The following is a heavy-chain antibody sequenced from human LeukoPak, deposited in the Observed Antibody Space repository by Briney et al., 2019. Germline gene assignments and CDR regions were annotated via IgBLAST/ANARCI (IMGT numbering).Heavy chain of an antibody. CDR3: ARVRYQGFDP. J-gene: IGHJ5*02. Sequence: SETLSLTXAVSGGSISRYYWSWIRQPAGRGLEWIGHIYTSGSTNYNPSLQSRVTMSIDMSENQFSLRLNSVTAADTAIYYCARVRYQGFDPWGQGTLVTVSS. CDR2: IYTSGST. D-gene: IGHD2-2*01. CDR1: GGSISRYY. V-gene: IGHV4-4*07.